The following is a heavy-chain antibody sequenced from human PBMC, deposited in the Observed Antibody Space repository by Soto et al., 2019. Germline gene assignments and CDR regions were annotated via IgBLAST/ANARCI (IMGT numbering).Heavy chain of an antibody. V-gene: IGHV4-4*02. J-gene: IGHJ5*02. CDR2: IYHSGNT. Sequence: QVQLQESGPGLVKPSGTLSLTCAVSGDSISGSNWWSWVRQSPGKGLEWIGEIYHSGNTNYNPSLKGRATTSVDKSTNQFSLRLNSVTAADTAVYYCVRVVWGVPAPGTSGWFDPWGQGTLVTVSS. D-gene: IGHD6-13*01. CDR3: VRVVWGVPAPGTSGWFDP. CDR1: GDSISGSNW.